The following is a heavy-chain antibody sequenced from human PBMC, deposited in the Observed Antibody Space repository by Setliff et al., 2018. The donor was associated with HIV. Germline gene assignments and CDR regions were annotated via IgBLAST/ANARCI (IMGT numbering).Heavy chain of an antibody. Sequence: KTSETLSLTCAVYGESFSPYYWNWIRQSPGKGLEWIGEISHSGSSNYSPSLESRLTISVDTSKNQVSLKLNSVTAADSAVYYCVRGANFYTPRKRILDHWGQGVLVTVSS. CDR3: VRGANFYTPRKRILDH. CDR2: ISHSGSS. V-gene: IGHV4-34*01. J-gene: IGHJ4*02. D-gene: IGHD3-3*01. CDR1: GESFSPYY.